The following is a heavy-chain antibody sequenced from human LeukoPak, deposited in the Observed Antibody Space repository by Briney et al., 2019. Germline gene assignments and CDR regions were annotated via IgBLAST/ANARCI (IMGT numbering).Heavy chain of an antibody. J-gene: IGHJ5*02. CDR1: GYTFTSYD. V-gene: IGHV1-8*01. Sequence: ASVKVSCKASGYTFTSYDINWVRQVTGQGLEWMGWMNPNSGNTGYAQKFQGRVTMTRNTSISTAYMELSSLRSEDTAVYYCARGRMVRGVGNWFDPWGQGTPVTVSS. D-gene: IGHD3-10*01. CDR3: ARGRMVRGVGNWFDP. CDR2: MNPNSGNT.